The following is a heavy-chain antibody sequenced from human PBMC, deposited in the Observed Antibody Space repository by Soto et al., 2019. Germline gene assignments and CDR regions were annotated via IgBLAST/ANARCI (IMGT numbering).Heavy chain of an antibody. CDR1: AGTFSSYT. D-gene: IGHD3-10*01. CDR2: IIPILGIA. CDR3: DLWFGEPFDY. J-gene: IGHJ4*02. V-gene: IGHV1-69*02. Sequence: QVQLVQSGAEVKKPGSSVKVSCKASAGTFSSYTISWVRQAPGQGLEWMGRIIPILGIANYAQKFQGRVTITADKSTSTAYMELSSLRSEDTAVYYCDLWFGEPFDYWGQGTLVTVSS.